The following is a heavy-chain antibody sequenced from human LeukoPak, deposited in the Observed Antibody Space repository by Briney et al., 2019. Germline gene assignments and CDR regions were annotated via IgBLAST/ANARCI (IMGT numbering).Heavy chain of an antibody. CDR1: GFTFSSYA. CDR2: ISGSGGST. V-gene: IGHV3-23*01. D-gene: IGHD6-6*01. Sequence: PGGSLRLSCAASGFTFSSYAMSWVRQAPGKGLERVSAISGSGGSTYYADSVKGRFTISRDNSKNTLYLQMNSLRAEDTAVYYCAKGGFGQLEVSHWGQGTLVTVSS. CDR3: AKGGFGQLEVSH. J-gene: IGHJ4*02.